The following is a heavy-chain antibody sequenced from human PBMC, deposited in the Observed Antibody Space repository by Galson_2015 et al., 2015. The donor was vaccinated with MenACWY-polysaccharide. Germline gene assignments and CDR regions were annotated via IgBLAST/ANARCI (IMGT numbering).Heavy chain of an antibody. V-gene: IGHV4-59*01. CDR1: GGSLSGSY. CDR3: ARSGTITSWLYYYYGMDV. J-gene: IGHJ6*02. D-gene: IGHD2-2*01. Sequence: SETLSLTCPVSGGSLSGSYWSWTRQPPGKGLEWIGYIYYSGSTNYNPSLKSRVTMSLDISKNQFSLKLSSVTAADTAVYYCARSGTITSWLYYYYGMDVWGQGTTVTVSS. CDR2: IYYSGST.